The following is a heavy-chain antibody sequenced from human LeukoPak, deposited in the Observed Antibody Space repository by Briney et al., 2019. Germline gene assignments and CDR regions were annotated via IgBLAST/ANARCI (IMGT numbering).Heavy chain of an antibody. CDR2: ISAYNGNT. J-gene: IGHJ3*02. V-gene: IGHV1-18*01. Sequence: ASVKVSCKASGYTFTTSGISWVRQAPGQGLEWMGWISAYNGNTNYVQKVQGRVTMTTDTSTNTAYMALRSLRSDDTAVYYCARYSYYDSSGPYDAFDICGQGTMVTVSS. CDR3: ARYSYYDSSGPYDAFDI. CDR1: GYTFTTSG. D-gene: IGHD3-22*01.